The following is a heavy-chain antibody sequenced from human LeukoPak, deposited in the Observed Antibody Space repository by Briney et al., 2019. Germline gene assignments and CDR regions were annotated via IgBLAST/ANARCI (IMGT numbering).Heavy chain of an antibody. D-gene: IGHD3-22*01. CDR1: GFTFTDSA. J-gene: IGHJ4*02. V-gene: IGHV1-58*02. Sequence: ASVKVSCEASGFTFTDSAMHWVRQARGQRLGWIGWIVVGSGNTNSAQKFQDRVTITRDMYTSTAYMELSSLRSEDTGVYYCAAGSGYYSPDYWGQGTLVSVSP. CDR2: IVVGSGNT. CDR3: AAGSGYYSPDY.